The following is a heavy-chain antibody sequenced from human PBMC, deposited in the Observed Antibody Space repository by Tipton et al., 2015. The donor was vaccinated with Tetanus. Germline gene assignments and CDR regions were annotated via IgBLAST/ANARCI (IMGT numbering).Heavy chain of an antibody. CDR3: AKADGAQPSGWYPSLYFDC. J-gene: IGHJ4*02. D-gene: IGHD6-19*01. CDR1: GGSIINTTW. CDR2: IFHRGTA. V-gene: IGHV4-4*01. Sequence: TLSLTCTVSGGSIINTTWLTWVRQPPGKGLEWLGDIFHRGTAYYSPSLKRRLTISLDKSNNHLSLKMTSMTAADTAVYFCAKADGAQPSGWYPSLYFDCWGQGTLVTVSS.